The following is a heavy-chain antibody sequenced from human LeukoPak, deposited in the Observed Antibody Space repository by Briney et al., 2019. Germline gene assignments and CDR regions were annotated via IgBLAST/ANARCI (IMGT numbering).Heavy chain of an antibody. D-gene: IGHD6-13*01. CDR2: INSDGSNT. CDR1: GYTFTTYW. CDR3: IRDSSSSFDY. V-gene: IGHV3-74*01. Sequence: GGSLRLSCAASGYTFTTYWIHWVRQAPGKGLVRVSLINSDGSNTGYADSVKGRFTISRDNAKNMVYLQMNSLRAEDTAVYYCIRDSSSSFDYWGQGTLVTVSS. J-gene: IGHJ4*02.